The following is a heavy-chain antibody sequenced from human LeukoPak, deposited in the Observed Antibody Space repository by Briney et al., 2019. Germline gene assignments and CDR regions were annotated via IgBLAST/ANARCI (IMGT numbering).Heavy chain of an antibody. V-gene: IGHV3-23*01. CDR3: AKGAYYHDRSGYYLLDY. J-gene: IGHJ4*02. Sequence: GGSLRLSCAASGFTFSSYAMSWVRQAPGKGLEWVSAISGSGDSIYYADSVKGRFTISRDSPKNTVSLQMSSLRAGDTAVYYCAKGAYYHDRSGYYLLDYWGQGTLVTVSS. CDR2: ISGSGDSI. CDR1: GFTFSSYA. D-gene: IGHD3-22*01.